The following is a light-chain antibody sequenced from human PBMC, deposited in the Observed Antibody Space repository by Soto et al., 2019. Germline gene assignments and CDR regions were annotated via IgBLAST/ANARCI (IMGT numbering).Light chain of an antibody. V-gene: IGKV1-39*01. CDR2: AAS. Sequence: DIQMTQSPSSLSASVGDRVTITCRASQTISRYLNWYQHKPGKAPKLLIYAASTLQPGVPSRFSASGSATDFPLTISGLQPEDFGTYYCQQSYNMPGTFGQGTRLDIK. CDR1: QTISRY. J-gene: IGKJ5*01. CDR3: QQSYNMPGT.